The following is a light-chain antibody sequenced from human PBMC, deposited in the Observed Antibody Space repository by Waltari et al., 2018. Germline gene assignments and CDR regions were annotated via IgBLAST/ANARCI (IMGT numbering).Light chain of an antibody. CDR3: QAWDSSTVV. CDR2: QVS. V-gene: IGLV3-1*01. J-gene: IGLJ2*01. Sequence: SYEVTQPPSVSVSPGQTASITCSGDKLGDKYACWYQQKPGQSPVLVIYQVSKRPSGIPERFSGSNSGNTATLTISGTQAMDEADYYCQAWDSSTVVFGGGTKLTVL. CDR1: KLGDKY.